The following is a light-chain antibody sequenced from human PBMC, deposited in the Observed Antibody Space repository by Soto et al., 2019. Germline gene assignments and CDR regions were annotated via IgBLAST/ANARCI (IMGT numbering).Light chain of an antibody. CDR3: QHRSNWLT. J-gene: IGKJ4*01. V-gene: IGKV3-11*01. CDR1: QSVSSY. Sequence: EIVLTQSPATLSLSPGERATLSCRASQSVSSYLAWYQQQPGQAPRLLIYDASNRATGIPARFSGSGSGTDFTLTIGSLEPEDVAFYYCQHRSNWLTFGGGTKVEIK. CDR2: DAS.